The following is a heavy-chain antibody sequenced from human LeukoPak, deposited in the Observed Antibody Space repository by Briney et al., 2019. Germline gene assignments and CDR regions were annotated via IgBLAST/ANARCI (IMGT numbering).Heavy chain of an antibody. CDR3: AKAGQLGEDYYYYYMDV. Sequence: GGSLRLSCAASGFTFSAYWMHWVRQAPGKGLVWVSRINTDGSSPTYAASVKGRFTISRDNAKNTLYLQMNSLRAEDTAVYYCAKAGQLGEDYYYYYMDVWGKGTTVTVSS. D-gene: IGHD6-6*01. CDR2: INTDGSSP. V-gene: IGHV3-74*01. J-gene: IGHJ6*03. CDR1: GFTFSAYW.